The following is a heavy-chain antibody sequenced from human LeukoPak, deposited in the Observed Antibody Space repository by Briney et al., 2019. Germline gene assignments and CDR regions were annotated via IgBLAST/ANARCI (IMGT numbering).Heavy chain of an antibody. CDR2: ISSSSSYI. Sequence: GGSLRLSCAASGFTFSSYSMTWVRQAPGKGLEWVSSISSSSSYIYYADSVKGRFTISRDNAKNSLYLQMNSLRAEDTAVYYCARDSDDILTGLYYFDYWGQGTLVTVSS. V-gene: IGHV3-21*01. J-gene: IGHJ4*02. CDR1: GFTFSSYS. D-gene: IGHD3-9*01. CDR3: ARDSDDILTGLYYFDY.